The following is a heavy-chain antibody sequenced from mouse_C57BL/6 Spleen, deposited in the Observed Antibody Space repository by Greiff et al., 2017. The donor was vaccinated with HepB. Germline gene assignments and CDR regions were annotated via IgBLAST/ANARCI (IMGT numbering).Heavy chain of an antibody. CDR2: IDPSDSYT. CDR1: GYTFTSYW. Sequence: QVQLQQPGAELVMPGASVKLSCKASGYTFTSYWMHWVKQRPGQGLEWIGEIDPSDSYTNYNQKFKGKSTLTVDKSSSTAYMQLSSLTSEDSAVYYCARSDWTAWFAYWGQGTLVTVSA. D-gene: IGHD2-4*01. CDR3: ARSDWTAWFAY. V-gene: IGHV1-69*01. J-gene: IGHJ3*01.